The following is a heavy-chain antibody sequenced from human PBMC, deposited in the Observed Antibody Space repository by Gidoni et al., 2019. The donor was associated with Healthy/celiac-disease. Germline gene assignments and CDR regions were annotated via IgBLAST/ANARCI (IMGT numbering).Heavy chain of an antibody. CDR3: AKAEVLWFGEFAPNWFDP. V-gene: IGHV3-23*01. D-gene: IGHD3-10*01. Sequence: EVQPLVSGGGLVQPGGSLRLSCAAPGFPFSRHARGWVRQAPGKGLEWVSAISGSGGSTYYADYVKGRFTISRDNSKNTLYLQMNSLRAEDTAVYYCAKAEVLWFGEFAPNWFDPWGQGTLVTVSS. J-gene: IGHJ5*02. CDR1: GFPFSRHA. CDR2: ISGSGGST.